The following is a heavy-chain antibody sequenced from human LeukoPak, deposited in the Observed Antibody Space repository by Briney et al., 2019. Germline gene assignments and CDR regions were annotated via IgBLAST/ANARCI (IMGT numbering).Heavy chain of an antibody. CDR2: IIPIFGTA. CDR1: GGTFSSYA. J-gene: IGHJ6*02. CDR3: ARDPDYGDYGRGDYYYGMDV. D-gene: IGHD4-17*01. Sequence: SVKVSCKASGGTFSSYAISWVRQAPGQGLEWMGGIIPIFGTANYAQKFQGRVTITADESTSTAYMELSSLGSEDTAVYYCARDPDYGDYGRGDYYYGMDVWGQGTTVIVSS. V-gene: IGHV1-69*13.